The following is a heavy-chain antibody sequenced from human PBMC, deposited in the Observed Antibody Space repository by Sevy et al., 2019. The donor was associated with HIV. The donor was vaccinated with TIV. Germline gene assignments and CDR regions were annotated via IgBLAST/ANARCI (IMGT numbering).Heavy chain of an antibody. J-gene: IGHJ6*02. V-gene: IGHV3-53*01. CDR3: ARDRVTYYYDSSGYYTSGYGMDV. D-gene: IGHD3-22*01. Sequence: GGSLRLSCAASGFTVSDNHMNWVRQAPGKGLEWVSVIYSSDRTDYAASAKGRFTVSRDNSKYTLYLQMNSLRAEDTAVYYCARDRVTYYYDSSGYYTSGYGMDVWGQGTTVTVSS. CDR2: IYSSDRT. CDR1: GFTVSDNH.